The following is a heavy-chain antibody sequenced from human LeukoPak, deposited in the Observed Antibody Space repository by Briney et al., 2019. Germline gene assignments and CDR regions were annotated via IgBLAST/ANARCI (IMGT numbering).Heavy chain of an antibody. CDR3: AKRTGGGDFDY. V-gene: IGHV3-33*06. J-gene: IGHJ4*02. CDR2: IWYDGSNK. Sequence: PGGSLRLSCAASGFTFSSYGMHWVRQAPGKGLEWVAVIWYDGSNKYYADSVKGRFTISRDNSKNTLYLQMNSLRAEDTAVYYCAKRTGGGDFDYWGQGTLVTVS. D-gene: IGHD3-16*01. CDR1: GFTFSSYG.